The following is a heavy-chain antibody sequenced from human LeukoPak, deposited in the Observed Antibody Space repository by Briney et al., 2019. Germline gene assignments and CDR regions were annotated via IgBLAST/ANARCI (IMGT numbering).Heavy chain of an antibody. CDR2: ISSSGGTI. D-gene: IGHD1-26*01. J-gene: IGHJ2*01. Sequence: PGGSLRLSCAASRFTFSSYSMNWVRQAPGKGLEWVSYISSSGGTIYYADSVKGRFTISRDNAKNSLYLQMNSLRAEDTAVYYCAKGGGYFSPYWYFDLWGRGTLVTVSS. CDR1: RFTFSSYS. CDR3: AKGGGYFSPYWYFDL. V-gene: IGHV3-48*04.